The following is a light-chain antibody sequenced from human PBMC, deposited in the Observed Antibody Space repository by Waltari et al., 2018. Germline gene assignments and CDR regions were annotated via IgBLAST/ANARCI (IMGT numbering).Light chain of an antibody. CDR2: EVT. Sequence: QSALTQPPSASGSPGQSVTISCTGISSDVGGYTYVSWYQQNPGKAPKLMIYEVTRRPSGVPDRFSGSKSGNTASLTVSGLQADDEADYYCISYAGSDNLVFGGGTKLTVL. V-gene: IGLV2-8*01. CDR1: SSDVGGYTY. J-gene: IGLJ2*01. CDR3: ISYAGSDNLV.